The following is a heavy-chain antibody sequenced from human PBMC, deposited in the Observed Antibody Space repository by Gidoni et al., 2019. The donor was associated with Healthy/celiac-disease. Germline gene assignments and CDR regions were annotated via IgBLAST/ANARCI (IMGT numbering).Heavy chain of an antibody. CDR1: GFTFSSYG. CDR3: AKALEWLNFDY. CDR2: ISYDGSNK. V-gene: IGHV3-30*18. J-gene: IGHJ4*02. Sequence: QVQLVESGGGVVQPGRSLRLSCAASGFTFSSYGMHWVRQAPGKGLEWVAVISYDGSNKYYADSVKGRFTISRDNSKNTLYLQMNSLRAEDTAVYYCAKALEWLNFDYWGQGTLVTVSS. D-gene: IGHD6-19*01.